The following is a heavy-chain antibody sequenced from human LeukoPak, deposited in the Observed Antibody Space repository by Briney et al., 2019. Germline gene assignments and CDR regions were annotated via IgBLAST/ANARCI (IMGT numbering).Heavy chain of an antibody. CDR3: ARAPGQWLARGLDY. D-gene: IGHD6-19*01. V-gene: IGHV4-38-2*01. CDR2: IYHSGST. CDR1: GYSISSGYY. Sequence: PSETLSLTCAVSGYSISSGYYWGWIRQPPGKGLEWIGNIYHSGSTYYNPSLKSRVTISVDTSKNQFSLQLNSVTAADTAVYYCARAPGQWLARGLDYWGKGTLVTVSS. J-gene: IGHJ4*02.